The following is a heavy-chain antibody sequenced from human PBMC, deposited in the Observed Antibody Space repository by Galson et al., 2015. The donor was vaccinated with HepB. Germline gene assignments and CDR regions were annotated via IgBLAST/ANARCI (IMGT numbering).Heavy chain of an antibody. V-gene: IGHV3-48*02. Sequence: SLRLSCAASGFTVSSNYMSWVRQAPGKGLEWISYISSSSSTLYYADSVKGRFTISRDNAKKSLYLQMNSLRDEDTAVYYCAFRGTSGRVYWGRGALVTVSS. D-gene: IGHD3-10*01. CDR1: GFTVSSNY. CDR2: ISSSSSTL. CDR3: AFRGTSGRVY. J-gene: IGHJ4*02.